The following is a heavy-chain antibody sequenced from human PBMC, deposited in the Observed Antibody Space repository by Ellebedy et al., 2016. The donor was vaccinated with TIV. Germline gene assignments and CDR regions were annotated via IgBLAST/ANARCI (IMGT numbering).Heavy chain of an antibody. J-gene: IGHJ4*02. Sequence: MPSETLSLTCTVSGGSVSSGRYYWTWLRQPPGEGLEFIGYISYTGDTNYNPSLQSRVTISVDTSKNQFSLRLSSVTAADTAVYYCARGSTWYMELHWGQGTLVTVFS. D-gene: IGHD1-7*01. CDR1: GGSVSSGRYY. CDR2: ISYTGDT. CDR3: ARGSTWYMELH. V-gene: IGHV4-61*01.